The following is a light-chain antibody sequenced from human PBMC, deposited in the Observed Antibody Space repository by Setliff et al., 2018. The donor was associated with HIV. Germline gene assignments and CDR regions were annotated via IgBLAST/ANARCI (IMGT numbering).Light chain of an antibody. CDR1: SGSVSSSHY. CDR3: VLQMTDDSWV. J-gene: IGLJ3*02. CDR2: RTN. Sequence: QAVVAQEPSWSVSPGGTVTLTCGLSSGSVSSSHYTSWYQQTPGQAPRTRIHRTNSPSSGVPDRFSGSILGNKAALTITGAQADDESDYYCVLQMTDDSWVFGGGTKGTVL. V-gene: IGLV8-61*01.